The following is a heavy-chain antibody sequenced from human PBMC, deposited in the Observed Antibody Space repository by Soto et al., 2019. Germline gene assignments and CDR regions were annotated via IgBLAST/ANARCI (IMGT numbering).Heavy chain of an antibody. D-gene: IGHD5-12*01. CDR3: ARDRGSEVFDS. CDR2: ISSSSNYI. Sequence: GSLRLSCAASGFNFNVYSMNWVRQAPGKGLEWISSISSSSNYIHYRDSVRGRFTISGDNAKNSLYLRLDSLRVEDTAVYFCARDRGSEVFDSWGQGTLVTVSS. J-gene: IGHJ5*01. CDR1: GFNFNVYS. V-gene: IGHV3-21*01.